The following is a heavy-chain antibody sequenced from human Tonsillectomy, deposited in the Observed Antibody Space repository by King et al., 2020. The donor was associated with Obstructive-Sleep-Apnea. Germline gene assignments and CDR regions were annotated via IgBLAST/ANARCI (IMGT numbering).Heavy chain of an antibody. V-gene: IGHV1-69*01. J-gene: IGHJ4*02. Sequence: QLVQSGAEVKKPGSSVKVSCKASGCTLSEYAISWVRQAPGQGLEYMGGIIAILCTRNYVQNFQGRVTISADESTNTVYMELSGLRFEDTAVYYCARGGSMVRGLITTFDYWGQGTLVTVSS. CDR3: ARGGSMVRGLITTFDY. CDR1: GCTLSEYA. D-gene: IGHD3-10*01. CDR2: IIAILCTR.